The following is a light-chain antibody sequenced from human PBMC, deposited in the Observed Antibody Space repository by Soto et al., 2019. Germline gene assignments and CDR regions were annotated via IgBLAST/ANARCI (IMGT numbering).Light chain of an antibody. J-gene: IGKJ5*01. CDR1: QNINTK. CDR2: GAS. V-gene: IGKV3-20*01. CDR3: QHYGRSPIT. Sequence: EIVMTQSPVTLSVSPGDRATLSCGASQNINTKLAWYQQMPGQAPRLLISGASSRATGIPDRFSGSGSATDFTLTISRLEPEDFALYYCQHYGRSPITFGQGTRLGI.